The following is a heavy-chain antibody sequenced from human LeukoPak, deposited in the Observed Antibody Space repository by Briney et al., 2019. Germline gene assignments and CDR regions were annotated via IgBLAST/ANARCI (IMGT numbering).Heavy chain of an antibody. CDR2: ISGSDSYI. CDR1: GFTFSSYD. CDR3: ARDAYCGGDCYYDY. J-gene: IGHJ4*02. V-gene: IGHV3-21*01. Sequence: PGGSLRLSCGASGFTFSSYDLVWVRQAPGKGLEWVSSISGSDSYIYYADSVKGRFTISRDNAKNSLYLQMNSLRAEDTAVYYCARDAYCGGDCYYDYWGQGTLVTVSS. D-gene: IGHD2-21*02.